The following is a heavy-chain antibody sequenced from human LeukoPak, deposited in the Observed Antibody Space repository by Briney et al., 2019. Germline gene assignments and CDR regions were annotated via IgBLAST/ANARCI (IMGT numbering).Heavy chain of an antibody. Sequence: GVSLRLSCAASGFTFSGSAMHWVRQASGKGLEWVGRIRSKANSYATAYAASVKGRFTISRDDSKNTAYLQMNSLKTEDTAVYYCTRHPTGAVAGQYWGQGTLVTVSS. J-gene: IGHJ4*02. V-gene: IGHV3-73*01. CDR3: TRHPTGAVAGQY. CDR2: IRSKANSYAT. CDR1: GFTFSGSA. D-gene: IGHD6-19*01.